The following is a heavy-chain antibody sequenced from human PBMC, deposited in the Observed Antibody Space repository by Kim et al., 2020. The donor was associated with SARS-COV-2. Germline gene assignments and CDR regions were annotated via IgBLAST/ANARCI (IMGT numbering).Heavy chain of an antibody. Sequence: GGSLRLSCAASGFTFSRYGMHWVRQAPGKGLEWVAVISYDGRNKNYADSVKGRFTISRDNTKNTLYLQMNSLRVEDTAVYYCAKDLVGYSSGWNYYYYGMDVWGPGNTVTVSS. J-gene: IGHJ6*02. CDR2: ISYDGRNK. D-gene: IGHD6-19*01. CDR3: AKDLVGYSSGWNYYYYGMDV. CDR1: GFTFSRYG. V-gene: IGHV3-30*18.